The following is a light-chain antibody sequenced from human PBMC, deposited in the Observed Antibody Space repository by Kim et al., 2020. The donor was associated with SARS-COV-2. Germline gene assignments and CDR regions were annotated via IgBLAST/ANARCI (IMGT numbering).Light chain of an antibody. J-gene: IGLJ3*02. CDR1: KLGTKF. Sequence: SYELTQPPSVSLSPGQTASIACSGDKLGTKFVHWYQQKSGQSPALVIYQTARRPSGTPERCSGSLSGNTATLTIRGTQAMDEADYFCQAWDDTSAVFGGGTQLTVL. CDR3: QAWDDTSAV. CDR2: QTA. V-gene: IGLV3-1*01.